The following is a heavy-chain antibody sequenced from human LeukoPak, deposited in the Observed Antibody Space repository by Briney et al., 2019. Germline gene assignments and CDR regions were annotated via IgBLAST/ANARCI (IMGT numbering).Heavy chain of an antibody. CDR2: IYYTGST. CDR3: ARELDAYNSIG. CDR1: GGSISSYY. V-gene: IGHV4-59*01. Sequence: SETLSLTCTVSGGSISSYYWSWIRQPPGKGLEWIGYIYYTGSTNCNPSLKSRVTISVDTSRNQFSLKLSSVTAADTAVYYCARELDAYNSIGWGQGTLVTVSS. J-gene: IGHJ4*02. D-gene: IGHD5-24*01.